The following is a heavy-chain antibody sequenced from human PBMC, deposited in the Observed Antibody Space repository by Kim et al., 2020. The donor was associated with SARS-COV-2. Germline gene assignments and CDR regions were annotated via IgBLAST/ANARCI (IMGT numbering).Heavy chain of an antibody. J-gene: IGHJ3*02. Sequence: NPSLKSRVTISVDTSKNQFSLKLSSVTAADTAVYYCARSNGILSFDAFDIWGQGTMVTVSS. CDR3: ARSNGILSFDAFDI. D-gene: IGHD3-9*01. V-gene: IGHV4-4*09.